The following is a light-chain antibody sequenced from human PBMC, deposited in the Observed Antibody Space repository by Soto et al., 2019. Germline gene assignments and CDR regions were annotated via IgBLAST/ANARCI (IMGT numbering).Light chain of an antibody. CDR3: QQYCTSPQT. Sequence: VLTQSPSPPSLSPGERGTLSCRARQSIISNFVAWYQQKPGQAPGLLIYDTSTRASGVPDRFSGSGSGTEFTLTISRLEPEDFAVYYCQQYCTSPQTFGQGTKVDIK. J-gene: IGKJ1*01. V-gene: IGKV3-20*01. CDR1: QSIISNF. CDR2: DTS.